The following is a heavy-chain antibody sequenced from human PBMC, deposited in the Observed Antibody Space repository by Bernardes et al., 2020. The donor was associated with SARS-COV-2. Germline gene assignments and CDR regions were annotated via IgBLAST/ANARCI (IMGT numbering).Heavy chain of an antibody. CDR2: ISGSGGST. Sequence: GGSLRLSCAASGFTFSSYAMSWVRQAPGKGLEWVSAISGSGGSTYYADSVKGRFTVSRDNAKNTLYLQMNSLRPEDTGVYYCARAWMGRGTADSWGPGTLVTVSS. D-gene: IGHD3-10*01. CDR1: GFTFSSYA. V-gene: IGHV3-23*01. CDR3: ARAWMGRGTADS. J-gene: IGHJ4*02.